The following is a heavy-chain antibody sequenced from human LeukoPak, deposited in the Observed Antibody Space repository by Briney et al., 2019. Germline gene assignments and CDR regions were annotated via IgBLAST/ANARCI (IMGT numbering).Heavy chain of an antibody. V-gene: IGHV1-46*01. J-gene: IGHJ3*02. Sequence: ASVKVSCKAFGYTFTNNWMHCVRQAPGQGPEWMGLISPTGGSTAYAQKFQGRVTLTRDMSTSTDYLELSSLRSEDTAVYYCARLDYYDSSGYDAFDIWGQGAMVTVSS. D-gene: IGHD3-22*01. CDR3: ARLDYYDSSGYDAFDI. CDR2: ISPTGGST. CDR1: GYTFTNNW.